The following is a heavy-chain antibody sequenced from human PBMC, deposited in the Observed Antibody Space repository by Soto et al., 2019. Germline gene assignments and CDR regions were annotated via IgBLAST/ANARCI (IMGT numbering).Heavy chain of an antibody. V-gene: IGHV1-8*01. CDR2: LNPTTGNT. Sequence: ASVKVSCKASGYLFTSSDINWVRQATGQGLEWMGWLNPTTGNTGYAQNFQGRVTMTGNTSISTAYMELSSLKSEDTAVYYCARDLPPVDYWGQGTLVTVSS. J-gene: IGHJ4*02. CDR3: ARDLPPVDY. CDR1: GYLFTSSD.